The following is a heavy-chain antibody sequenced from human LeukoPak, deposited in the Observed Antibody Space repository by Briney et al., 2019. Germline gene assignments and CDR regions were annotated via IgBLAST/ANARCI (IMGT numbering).Heavy chain of an antibody. V-gene: IGHV1-18*01. D-gene: IGHD1-26*01. CDR2: ISAYNGNT. CDR1: GYTFTNYG. CDR3: ARDPVHGSNVYIWFDP. J-gene: IGHJ5*02. Sequence: ASVKVSCKASGYTFTNYGMSWVRQAPGQGLEWMGWISAYNGNTNYAQELQGRVTMTTDTSTSTAYMERSSLRSDDTAVYYCARDPVHGSNVYIWFDPWGQGTLVTVSS.